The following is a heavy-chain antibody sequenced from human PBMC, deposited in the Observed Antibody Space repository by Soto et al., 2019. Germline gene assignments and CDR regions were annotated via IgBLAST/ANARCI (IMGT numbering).Heavy chain of an antibody. V-gene: IGHV4-39*01. CDR3: ARHKDTSSRYLLPDN. J-gene: IGHJ4*02. CDR1: GGSISSGSYY. Sequence: SETLSLTCTVSGGSISSGSYYWGWIRQSPGKGLGWIGSIYYRGNTYYNPSLKSRVTISVDTSKHQFSLKMSSVTATDTAVYYCARHKDTSSRYLLPDNWGQGTLVTVSS. D-gene: IGHD6-13*01. CDR2: IYYRGNT.